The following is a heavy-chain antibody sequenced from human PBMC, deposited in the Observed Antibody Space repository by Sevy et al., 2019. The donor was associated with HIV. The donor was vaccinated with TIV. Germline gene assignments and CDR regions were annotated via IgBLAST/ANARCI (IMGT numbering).Heavy chain of an antibody. D-gene: IGHD2-15*01. CDR1: GFTVGSTY. V-gene: IGHV3-66*02. J-gene: IGHJ6*03. Sequence: GGSLRLSCAASGFTVGSTYMSWVRQAPGKGLEWVSIIYSGGNTYYADSVKGRFIISRDDSRNTLYLQMNSLRGEDKAVYFCAREATRYCSGGDCSRRNYYFYMDIWGKGTTVTVSS. CDR2: IYSGGNT. CDR3: AREATRYCSGGDCSRRNYYFYMDI.